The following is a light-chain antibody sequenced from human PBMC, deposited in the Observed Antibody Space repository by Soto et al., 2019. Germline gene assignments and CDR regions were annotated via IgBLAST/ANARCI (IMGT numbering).Light chain of an antibody. Sequence: DIVMTQSPDSLAVSLGERATINCKSSQSVLYSSNNKNYLAWYQQKPGQPPKLLIYWASTRESGVPDRFSGSGSGTDFNLTISSLQADDVAVYYCQQYYSTPLTFGGGTKVEIK. J-gene: IGKJ4*01. V-gene: IGKV4-1*01. CDR2: WAS. CDR3: QQYYSTPLT. CDR1: QSVLYSSNNKNY.